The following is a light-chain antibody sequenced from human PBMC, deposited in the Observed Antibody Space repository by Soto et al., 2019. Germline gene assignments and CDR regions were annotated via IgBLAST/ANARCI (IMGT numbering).Light chain of an antibody. CDR3: QHFTNWPPT. CDR2: GAS. CDR1: QSVSSN. J-gene: IGKJ2*01. V-gene: IGKV3-15*01. Sequence: EIVMTQSPATLSVSPGERATLSCRAGQSVSSNLAWYQQKPGQAPRLLIYGASTRAAGIPARFSGTGSGTEFALTISSLQSEDFAVYYCQHFTNWPPTFGQGTKVDIK.